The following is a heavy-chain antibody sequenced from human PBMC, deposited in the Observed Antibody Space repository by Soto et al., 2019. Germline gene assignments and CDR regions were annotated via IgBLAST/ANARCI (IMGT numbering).Heavy chain of an antibody. Sequence: GASVKVSCKASGFTFTSSAVQWVRQARGQRLEWIGWIVVGSGNTNYAQKFQERVTITRDMSTSTAYMELSSLRSEDTAVYYCAASESYLPAGTTPYNAFDIWGQGTMVTLSS. CDR1: GFTFTSSA. V-gene: IGHV1-58*01. J-gene: IGHJ3*02. D-gene: IGHD1-7*01. CDR2: IVVGSGNT. CDR3: AASESYLPAGTTPYNAFDI.